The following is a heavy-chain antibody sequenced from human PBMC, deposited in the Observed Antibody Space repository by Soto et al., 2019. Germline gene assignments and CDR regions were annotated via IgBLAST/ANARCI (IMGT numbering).Heavy chain of an antibody. CDR1: GYIFTNNW. Sequence: EVQLVQSGAEVKKPGESLQISCEASGYIFTNNWISWVRQVPGKGLEWMGRVNPSDSQTNYSPSFEGHVTISADKFTNAAHLQWSSLEASDTATYYCVRGHGWVDFRGQGTLVTVSS. J-gene: IGHJ4*02. CDR2: VNPSDSQT. D-gene: IGHD6-19*01. CDR3: VRGHGWVDF. V-gene: IGHV5-10-1*03.